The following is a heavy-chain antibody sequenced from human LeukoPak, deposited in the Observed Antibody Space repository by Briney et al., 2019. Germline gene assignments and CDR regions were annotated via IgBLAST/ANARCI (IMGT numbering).Heavy chain of an antibody. J-gene: IGHJ4*02. Sequence: GGSLRLSCAASGFTFSDYYMSWIRQAPGKGLEWVSYISSSGSTIYYADSVKGRFTISRDNAKNSPYLQMNSLRAEDTAVYYCARVSWGYYDSSGYYYLDYWGQGTLVTVSS. CDR1: GFTFSDYY. D-gene: IGHD3-22*01. CDR3: ARVSWGYYDSSGYYYLDY. CDR2: ISSSGSTI. V-gene: IGHV3-11*04.